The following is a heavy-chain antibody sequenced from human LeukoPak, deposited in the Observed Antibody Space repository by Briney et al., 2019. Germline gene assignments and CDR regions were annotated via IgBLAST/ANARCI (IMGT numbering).Heavy chain of an antibody. V-gene: IGHV4-31*11. CDR3: ARVEVIGSTRYFDY. D-gene: IGHD3-16*02. J-gene: IGHJ4*02. Sequence: SETLSLTCAVPGGSISSGGNYWSWLRQLPGKGLEWIGYIYYVGNTNYNPSLKSRLSMSVDTSKNQFSLSLTSVTAADTAVYYCARVEVIGSTRYFDYWGQGAMVSVSS. CDR2: IYYVGNT. CDR1: GGSISSGGNY.